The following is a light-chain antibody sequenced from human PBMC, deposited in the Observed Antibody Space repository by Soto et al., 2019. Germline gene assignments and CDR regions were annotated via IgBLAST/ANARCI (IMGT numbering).Light chain of an antibody. V-gene: IGKV3-15*01. Sequence: EIVMTQSPATLSVSPGERATLSCRASQSVSSNLAWYHQKPGQAPRLLIYGASTSATGIPARFSGSGSGTEFTLTISSLQSADFAVYYCQQYNNWPPGTFGQGTKVEIK. CDR2: GAS. J-gene: IGKJ1*01. CDR3: QQYNNWPPGT. CDR1: QSVSSN.